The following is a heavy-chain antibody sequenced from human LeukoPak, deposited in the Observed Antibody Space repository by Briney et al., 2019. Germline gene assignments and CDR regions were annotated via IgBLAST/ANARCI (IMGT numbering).Heavy chain of an antibody. V-gene: IGHV4-61*01. D-gene: IGHD6-13*01. J-gene: IGHJ3*02. CDR1: GGSVSSASSY. CDR3: ARSQDSSSWFQGAFDI. Sequence: SETLSLTCTVSGGSVSSASSYWSWIRQPPGKGLEWIGYMYNSGSTNYNPSLKSRVTISVDTSKNQFYLKLSSVTAADTAVFYCARSQDSSSWFQGAFDIWGQGTMVTVSS. CDR2: MYNSGST.